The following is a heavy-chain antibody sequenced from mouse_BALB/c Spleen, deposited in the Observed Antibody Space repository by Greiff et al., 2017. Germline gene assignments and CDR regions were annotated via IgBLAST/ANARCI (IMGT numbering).Heavy chain of an antibody. D-gene: IGHD2-2*01. CDR3: ARWGYGHGAAMDY. CDR2: ISYSGST. CDR1: GDSITSGY. V-gene: IGHV3-8*02. J-gene: IGHJ4*01. Sequence: EVMLVESGPSLVKPSQTLSLTCSVTGDSITSGYWNWIRKFPGNKLEYMGYISYSGSTYYNPSLKSRISITRDTSKNQYYLQLNSVTTEDTATYYCARWGYGHGAAMDYWGQGTSVTVSS.